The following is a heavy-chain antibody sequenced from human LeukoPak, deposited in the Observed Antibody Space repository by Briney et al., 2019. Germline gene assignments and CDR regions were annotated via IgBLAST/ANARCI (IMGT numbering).Heavy chain of an antibody. J-gene: IGHJ3*02. D-gene: IGHD2-15*01. CDR3: ARVWGSDCSGGSCPTAFDI. CDR1: GGSISSGDYY. CDR2: IYYSGST. V-gene: IGHV4-30-4*01. Sequence: SETLSLTCTVSGGSISSGDYYWSWIRQPPGKGREWIGYIYYSGSTYYNPSLKSRVTISVDTSKNQFSLKLSSVTAADTAVYYCARVWGSDCSGGSCPTAFDIWGQGTMVTVSS.